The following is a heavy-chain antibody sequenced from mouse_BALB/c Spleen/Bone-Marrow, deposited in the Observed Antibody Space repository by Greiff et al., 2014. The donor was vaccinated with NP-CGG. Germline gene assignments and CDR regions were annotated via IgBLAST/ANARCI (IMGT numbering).Heavy chain of an antibody. Sequence: QVQLQQSGPGLVAPSQSLSITCTVSGFSLTSYDINWIRQPPGKGLEWLGVIWTGGRTNYNSAFMSRLSISKDNSKSQVFLKMNSLQTDDTAIYYCVREGAYYGDYDWYFDVWGAGTTVTVSS. CDR1: GFSLTSYD. CDR3: VREGAYYGDYDWYFDV. CDR2: IWTGGRT. J-gene: IGHJ1*01. D-gene: IGHD2-13*01. V-gene: IGHV2-9-2*01.